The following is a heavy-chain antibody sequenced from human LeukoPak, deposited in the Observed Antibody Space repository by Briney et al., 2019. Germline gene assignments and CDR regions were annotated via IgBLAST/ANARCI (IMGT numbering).Heavy chain of an antibody. CDR2: IYYSGSI. J-gene: IGHJ4*02. D-gene: IGHD5-18*01. Sequence: PSETLSLTCTVSGGSISSYYWSWIRQPPGKGLEWIGYIYYSGSINYNPSLKSRVTLSVDTSKNQFSLKLSSVTAADTAVYYCARGGGSGYSYGWGQGTLVTVSS. CDR1: GGSISSYY. CDR3: ARGGGSGYSYG. V-gene: IGHV4-59*01.